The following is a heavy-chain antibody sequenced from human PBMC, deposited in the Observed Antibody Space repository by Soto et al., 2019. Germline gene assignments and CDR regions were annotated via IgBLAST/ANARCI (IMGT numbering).Heavy chain of an antibody. CDR3: ARTRVVATIIDNYNYGMDV. CDR2: IYYSGST. CDR1: GGSISSSIYY. J-gene: IGHJ6*02. D-gene: IGHD5-12*01. Sequence: PXESLCLTCTVSGGSISSSIYYWGWIRQPPGKGLEWIGNIYYSGSTYYNPSLKSRVTISVDTSKNQFSLKLSSVTAADTAVYYCARTRVVATIIDNYNYGMDVCGQGTTVTGSS. V-gene: IGHV4-39*01.